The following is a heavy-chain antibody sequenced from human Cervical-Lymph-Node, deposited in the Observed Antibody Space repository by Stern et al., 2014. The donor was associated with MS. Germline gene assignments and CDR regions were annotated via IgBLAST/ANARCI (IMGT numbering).Heavy chain of an antibody. CDR3: RIGGTYYYDGVDV. Sequence: QVQLVQSGAEVKKPGASVKVSCKASGYTFTLYDFNWVRQAPGQGLEWMGWMNPNSGNTGYAQKFQGRVTMTRNTSISTAYMELNNLRYEDTAVYFCRIGGTYYYDGVDVWGQGTTVTVSS. J-gene: IGHJ6*02. D-gene: IGHD1-26*01. CDR1: GYTFTLYD. V-gene: IGHV1-8*01. CDR2: MNPNSGNT.